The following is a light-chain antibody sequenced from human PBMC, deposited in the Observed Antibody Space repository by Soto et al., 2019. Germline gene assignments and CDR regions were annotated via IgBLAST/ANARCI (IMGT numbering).Light chain of an antibody. CDR2: GAS. V-gene: IGKV1-39*01. Sequence: DIQMTQSPSSLSASVGDRVTITCRASQSISIYLHWYQQKPGKAPKLLIYGASSLQSGVPSRFSGSGSGTDFTLTLSNLQPEDFATYYCQQTSSTPQTFGGGTKVEIK. J-gene: IGKJ4*01. CDR3: QQTSSTPQT. CDR1: QSISIY.